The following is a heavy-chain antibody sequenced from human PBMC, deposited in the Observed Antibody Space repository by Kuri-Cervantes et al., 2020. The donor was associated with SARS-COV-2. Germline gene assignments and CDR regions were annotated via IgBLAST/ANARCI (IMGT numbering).Heavy chain of an antibody. D-gene: IGHD5-18*01. V-gene: IGHV7-4-1*02. CDR2: INTNTGNP. J-gene: IGHJ3*02. CDR3: ARWDRGYSYGYPLVSVFDI. CDR1: GYTFTSYA. Sequence: ASVKVSCKASGYTFTSYAINWVRQAPGQGLEWMGWINTNTGNPTYAQGFTGRFVFSLDTSVSTAYLQISSLKAEDTAVYYCARWDRGYSYGYPLVSVFDIWGQGTMVTVSS.